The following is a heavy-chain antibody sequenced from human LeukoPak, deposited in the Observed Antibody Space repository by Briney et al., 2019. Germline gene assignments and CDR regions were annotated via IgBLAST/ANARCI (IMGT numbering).Heavy chain of an antibody. CDR1: GGSISSGSYY. Sequence: SQTLSLTCTVSGGSISSGSYYWSWIRQPAGKGLEWIGRIYTSGSTNYNPSLKSRVTISVDTSKNQFSLKLSSVTAADTAVYYCARDSGEEYYMDVWGKGTTVTVSS. V-gene: IGHV4-61*02. D-gene: IGHD4-17*01. J-gene: IGHJ6*03. CDR3: ARDSGEEYYMDV. CDR2: IYTSGST.